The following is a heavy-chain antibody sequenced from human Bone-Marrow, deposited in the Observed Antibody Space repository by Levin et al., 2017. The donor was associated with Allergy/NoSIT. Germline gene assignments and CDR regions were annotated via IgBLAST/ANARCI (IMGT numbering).Heavy chain of an antibody. CDR3: ARDPCADTTCYTYNWFDS. CDR2: IRGSST. J-gene: IGHJ5*01. Sequence: ASVKVSCAASGFTFSTYAMSWVRQAPGKGLEWVSAIRGSSTFYGDSAKGRFTISRDNSKNTLYLQMSGLRAEDTALYYCARDPCADTTCYTYNWFDSWGPGTLVTVSS. D-gene: IGHD2-2*01. CDR1: GFTFSTYA. V-gene: IGHV3-23*01.